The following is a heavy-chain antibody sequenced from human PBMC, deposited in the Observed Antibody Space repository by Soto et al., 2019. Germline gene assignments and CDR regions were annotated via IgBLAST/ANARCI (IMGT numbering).Heavy chain of an antibody. D-gene: IGHD6-19*01. CDR2: IKQDGSDK. J-gene: IGHJ4*02. CDR3: VSGPAFGD. V-gene: IGHV3-7*01. Sequence: EVQLVESGGGLVQPGGSLRLSCTVSGFTFNHYWMNWVRQAPGKGMEWLANIKQDGSDKYYVDSVKGRFTISRDNAKNALDLQRNSLRAEDTAVYYCVSGPAFGDWGQGTLVTVSS. CDR1: GFTFNHYW.